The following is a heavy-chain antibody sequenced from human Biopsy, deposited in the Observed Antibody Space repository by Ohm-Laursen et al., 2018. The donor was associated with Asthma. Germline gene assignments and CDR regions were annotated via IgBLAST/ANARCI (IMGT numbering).Heavy chain of an antibody. J-gene: IGHJ4*02. D-gene: IGHD1-26*01. CDR3: ARGKSGSFYSPADY. V-gene: IGHV3-33*01. CDR2: IWYDGSIK. Sequence: SLRLSCTASGFTFSSYGMHWVRQAPGKGLEWVAVIWYDGSIKYYADSVKGRFSISRDNSKNTLYLQMNSLRVEDTAVFYCARGKSGSFYSPADYWGQGTLVTVSS. CDR1: GFTFSSYG.